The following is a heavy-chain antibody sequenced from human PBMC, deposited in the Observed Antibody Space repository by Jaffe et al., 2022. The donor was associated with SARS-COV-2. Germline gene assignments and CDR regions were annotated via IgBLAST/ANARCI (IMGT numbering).Heavy chain of an antibody. V-gene: IGHV4-39*01. Sequence: QLQLQESGPGLVKPSETLSLTCAVSGGSISRSTYYWAWIRQPPGKGLECIGSVYYTGTTYYNPSLKSGVTISVDSSKNQFSLRLSSVTAADTAVYYCARHASGYKSNFDYWGRGTLVTVS. CDR1: GGSISRSTYY. CDR3: ARHASGYKSNFDY. J-gene: IGHJ4*02. D-gene: IGHD5-12*01. CDR2: VYYTGTT.